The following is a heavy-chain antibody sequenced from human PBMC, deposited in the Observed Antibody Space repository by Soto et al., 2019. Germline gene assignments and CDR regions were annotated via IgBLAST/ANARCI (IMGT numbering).Heavy chain of an antibody. D-gene: IGHD2-15*01. CDR1: GFTFSSYE. J-gene: IGHJ6*02. CDR3: ARDVVVVVAATPGSDYYYGMDV. CDR2: ISSSGSTI. V-gene: IGHV3-48*03. Sequence: GSLRLSCAASGFTFSSYEMNWVRQAPGKGLEWVSYISSSGSTIYYADSVKGRFTISRDNAKNSLYLQMNSLRAEDTAVYYCARDVVVVVAATPGSDYYYGMDVWGQGTTVTVSS.